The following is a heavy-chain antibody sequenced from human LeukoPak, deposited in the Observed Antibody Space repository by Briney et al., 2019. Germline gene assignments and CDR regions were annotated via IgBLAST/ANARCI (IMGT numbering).Heavy chain of an antibody. Sequence: GGSLRLSCAASGFTFSSYGMHWVRQAPGKGLEWVAFIRYDESNEYYADSVKGRFTISRDNSKNTLYLQMNSLRADDTAAYYCARGALDAATPFDSWGQGTLVTVSS. J-gene: IGHJ5*01. CDR2: IRYDESNE. CDR1: GFTFSSYG. D-gene: IGHD2-15*01. CDR3: ARGALDAATPFDS. V-gene: IGHV3-30*02.